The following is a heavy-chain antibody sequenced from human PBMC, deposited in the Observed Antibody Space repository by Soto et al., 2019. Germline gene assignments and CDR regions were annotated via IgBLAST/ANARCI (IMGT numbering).Heavy chain of an antibody. CDR2: ISSSSSSYI. CDR1: GFTFSSYS. V-gene: IGHV3-21*01. CDR3: ARERIHGYGMDV. Sequence: LRLSCAASGFTFSSYSMNWVRQAPGKGLEWVSSISSSSSSYIYYADSVKGRFTISRDNAKNSLYLQMNSLRAEDTAVYYCARERIHGYGMDVWGQGTTVTVSS. J-gene: IGHJ6*02. D-gene: IGHD2-15*01.